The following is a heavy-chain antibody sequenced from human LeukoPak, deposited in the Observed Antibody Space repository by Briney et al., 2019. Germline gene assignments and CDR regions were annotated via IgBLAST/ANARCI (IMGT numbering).Heavy chain of an antibody. V-gene: IGHV4-34*01. D-gene: IGHD2-15*01. CDR1: GGSFSGYY. CDR2: INHSGST. Sequence: PSETLSLTCAVYGGSFSGYYWSWIRQPPGKGLEWIGEINHSGSTNYNPSLKSRVTISVDTSKNQFSLKLSSVTAADTAVYYCARQEGYCSGGNCYSDIDYWGQGTLVTVSS. J-gene: IGHJ4*02. CDR3: ARQEGYCSGGNCYSDIDY.